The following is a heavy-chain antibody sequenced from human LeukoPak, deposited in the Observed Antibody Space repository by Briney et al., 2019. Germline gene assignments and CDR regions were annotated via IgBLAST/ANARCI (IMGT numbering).Heavy chain of an antibody. J-gene: IGHJ5*02. Sequence: SETLSLTCTVSGGSISSYYWSWIRQPPGKGLEWIGYIYYSGSTNYNPSLKSRVTISVDTSKNQFSLKLSSVTAADTAVYYCARAPKLLWFGELLVGWLDPWGQGTLVTVSS. V-gene: IGHV4-59*08. CDR3: ARAPKLLWFGELLVGWLDP. D-gene: IGHD3-10*01. CDR1: GGSISSYY. CDR2: IYYSGST.